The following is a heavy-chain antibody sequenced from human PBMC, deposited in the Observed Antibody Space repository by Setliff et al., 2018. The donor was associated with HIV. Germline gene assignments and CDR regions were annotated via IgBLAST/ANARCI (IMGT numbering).Heavy chain of an antibody. CDR1: GFTFSNSW. CDR2: IKKDGSGK. V-gene: IGHV3-7*03. J-gene: IGHJ4*01. Sequence: GGSLRLSCAASGFTFSNSWMTWVRQATGKGLEWVANIKKDGSGKFYVDSVKGRFAISRDNAKNSLNLEMNSLRAEDTAIYYCASSRPPDDSSGYLDHWGQGTLVTVSS. CDR3: ASSRPPDDSSGYLDH. D-gene: IGHD3-22*01.